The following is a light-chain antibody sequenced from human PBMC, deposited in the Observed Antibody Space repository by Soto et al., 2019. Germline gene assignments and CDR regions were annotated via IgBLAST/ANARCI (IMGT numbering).Light chain of an antibody. Sequence: IWMTQSPATLSVAPGERATLSCRASQSVSSNLAWYQQKLGQAPRLLIYGASTRATGIPARFSGSGSGTEFTLTISSLQSEDFAVYYCQQYNNWLPFGGGTKVEIK. V-gene: IGKV3-15*01. CDR3: QQYNNWLP. J-gene: IGKJ4*01. CDR2: GAS. CDR1: QSVSSN.